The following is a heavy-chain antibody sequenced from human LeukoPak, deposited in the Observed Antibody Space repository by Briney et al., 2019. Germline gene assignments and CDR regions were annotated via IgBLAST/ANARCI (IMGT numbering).Heavy chain of an antibody. CDR2: INPSGGGT. CDR3: ARDSARTYYFDY. CDR1: GYTFTSYY. J-gene: IGHJ4*02. D-gene: IGHD6-6*01. Sequence: ASVKVSCKASGYTFTSYYMHWVRQAPGQGLEWMGIINPSGGGTSYAQKFQGRVTMTRDTSTSTVYMELSSLRSEDTAVYYCARDSARTYYFDYWGQGTLVTVSS. V-gene: IGHV1-46*01.